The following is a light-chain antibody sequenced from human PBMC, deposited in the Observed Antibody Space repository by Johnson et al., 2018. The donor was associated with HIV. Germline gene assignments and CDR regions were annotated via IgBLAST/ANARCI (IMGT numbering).Light chain of an antibody. Sequence: QSVLTQPPSVSAAPGQKVTISCSGSSCDIGNNYVSWYQQLPGTAPKLLIYDNNNRSSGIPDRISGSKSGTSATLGITRLQPGDEADYYCVTWDNSLSAYVFGTGTTVTVL. V-gene: IGLV1-51*01. J-gene: IGLJ1*01. CDR1: SCDIGNNY. CDR2: DNN. CDR3: VTWDNSLSAYV.